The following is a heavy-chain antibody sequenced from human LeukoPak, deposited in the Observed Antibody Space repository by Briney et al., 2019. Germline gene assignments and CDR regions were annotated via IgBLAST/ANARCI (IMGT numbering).Heavy chain of an antibody. V-gene: IGHV3-21*01. CDR3: AREGGDSYGPNPLDY. Sequence: PGGSLRLSCAASGFTFSSYSMNWVRRAPGKGLEWVSSISSSSSYIYYADSVKGRFTISRDNAKNSLYLQMNSLRAEDTAVYYCAREGGDSYGPNPLDYWGQGTLVTVSS. CDR2: ISSSSSYI. J-gene: IGHJ4*02. D-gene: IGHD5-18*01. CDR1: GFTFSSYS.